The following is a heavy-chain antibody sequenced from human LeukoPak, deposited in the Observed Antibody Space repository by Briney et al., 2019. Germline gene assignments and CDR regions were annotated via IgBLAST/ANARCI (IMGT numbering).Heavy chain of an antibody. J-gene: IGHJ4*02. D-gene: IGHD3-10*01. CDR2: SYPGDSDT. Sequence: HGESLKISYKGSGYSFTSYWSGWVRQMPGKGLEWMGISYPGDSDTRYSPSFQGQVTISADKSISTAYLQWSSLKASDTAMYYYARVSQSYYYGSGSWYFDYWGQVTLVTVSS. CDR3: ARVSQSYYYGSGSWYFDY. CDR1: GYSFTSYW. V-gene: IGHV5-51*01.